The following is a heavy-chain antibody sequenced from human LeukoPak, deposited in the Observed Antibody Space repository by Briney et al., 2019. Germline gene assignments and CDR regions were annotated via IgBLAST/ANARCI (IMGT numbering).Heavy chain of an antibody. Sequence: SGPTLVKPTQTLTLTCTFSEFSLSISEVGVGWIRQPPGKALEWLALIYWNDDKRYSPSLKNRLTITKDTSKNQVVLTMTNMDPVDTATYYCAHRPSVAAFDYWGQGTLVTVSS. D-gene: IGHD6-19*01. CDR2: IYWNDDK. CDR1: EFSLSISEVG. CDR3: AHRPSVAAFDY. V-gene: IGHV2-5*01. J-gene: IGHJ4*02.